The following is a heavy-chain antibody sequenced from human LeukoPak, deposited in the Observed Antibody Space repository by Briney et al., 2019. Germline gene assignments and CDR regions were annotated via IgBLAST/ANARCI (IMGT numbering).Heavy chain of an antibody. J-gene: IGHJ6*02. CDR3: ARGREACSSTSCYPYYYYGMDV. Sequence: ASVKVSCKASRYTFTSYYMHWVRQAPGQGLEWMGIINPSGGSTSYAQKFQGRVTMTRDTSTSTVYMELSSLRSEDTAVYYCARGREACSSTSCYPYYYYGMDVWGQGTTVTVSS. CDR1: RYTFTSYY. V-gene: IGHV1-46*01. D-gene: IGHD2-2*01. CDR2: INPSGGST.